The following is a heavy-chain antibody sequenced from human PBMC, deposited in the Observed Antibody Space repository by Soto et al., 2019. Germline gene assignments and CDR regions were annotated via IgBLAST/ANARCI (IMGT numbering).Heavy chain of an antibody. CDR1: GGSIITSSYY. CDR2: IYYSGST. V-gene: IGHV4-39*01. Sequence: PSETLSLTCTVSGGSIITSSYYWGWIRQPPGKGLEWIGSIYYSGSTYYNPSLKSRVTISVDSSKNQFSLKLNSVTAADTAVYYCARGRDYYGSGSYYSRQHFDYWGQGTTVTVSS. D-gene: IGHD3-10*01. J-gene: IGHJ4*03. CDR3: ARGRDYYGSGSYYSRQHFDY.